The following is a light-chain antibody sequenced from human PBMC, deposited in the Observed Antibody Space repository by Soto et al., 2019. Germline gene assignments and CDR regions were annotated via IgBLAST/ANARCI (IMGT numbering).Light chain of an antibody. CDR1: SSDVGGYTY. V-gene: IGLV2-14*01. CDR2: EVV. J-gene: IGLJ1*01. Sequence: QSALTQPASVSGSPGQSITISCTGTSSDVGGYTYVSWYQQRPGKAPKLIIFEVVNRPSGVSNRFSGSKSGNTASLTISGLQAEDGADYYCSSYTSRNPYVFGPGTKLTVL. CDR3: SSYTSRNPYV.